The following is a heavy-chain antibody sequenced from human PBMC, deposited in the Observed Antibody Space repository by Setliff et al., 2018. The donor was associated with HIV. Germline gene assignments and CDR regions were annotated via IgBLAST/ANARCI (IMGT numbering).Heavy chain of an antibody. J-gene: IGHJ4*02. CDR1: DFTFSSYG. CDR3: AKNLYRSPWSPLDY. Sequence: PGGSLRLSCAASDFTFSSYGMHWVRQAPGKGLEWVASIRYDGSYKFYADSVKGRFTISRDNSKNTLYLQMNSLRPEDTAVYYCAKNLYRSPWSPLDYWGQGTLVTVSS. D-gene: IGHD6-19*01. V-gene: IGHV3-30*02. CDR2: IRYDGSYK.